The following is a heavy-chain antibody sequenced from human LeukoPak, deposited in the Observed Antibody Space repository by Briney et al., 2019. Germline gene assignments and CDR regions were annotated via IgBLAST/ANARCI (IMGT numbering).Heavy chain of an antibody. J-gene: IGHJ4*02. CDR1: GFTFSGYS. D-gene: IGHD3-22*01. Sequence: GGSLRLSCTASGFTFSGYSMNWIRQAPGKGLEWVSSFGTRSTSVYHAGSVKGRFAISRDNAKNSLYLQMNSLRAEDTALYYCAREVSEGFDFWGQGTPVTVSS. CDR2: FGTRSTSV. V-gene: IGHV3-21*01. CDR3: AREVSEGFDF.